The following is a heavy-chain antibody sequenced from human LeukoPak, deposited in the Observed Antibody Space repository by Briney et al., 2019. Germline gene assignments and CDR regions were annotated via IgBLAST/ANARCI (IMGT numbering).Heavy chain of an antibody. Sequence: GGSLRLSCAASGFTFSSYSMDWVRQAPGKGLEWVSSISSSSSYIYYADSVKGRFTVSRDNAKNSLYLQMNSLRAEDTAVYYCARGPIRGSDYYYMDVWGKGTTVTVSS. CDR3: ARGPIRGSDYYYMDV. CDR2: ISSSSSYI. J-gene: IGHJ6*03. CDR1: GFTFSSYS. D-gene: IGHD3-10*01. V-gene: IGHV3-21*01.